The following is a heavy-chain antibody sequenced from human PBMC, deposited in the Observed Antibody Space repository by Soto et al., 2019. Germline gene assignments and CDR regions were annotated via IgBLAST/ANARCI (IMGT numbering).Heavy chain of an antibody. CDR2: IIPIFGTA. Sequence: ASVKVSCKASGGTFSSYAISWVRQAPGQGLEWMGGIIPIFGTANYAQKFQGRVTITADESTSTAYMELSSLRSEDTAVYYCARGDDIVVVPAAMSRYYYYYYGMDVWGQGTTVTVSS. D-gene: IGHD2-2*01. CDR3: ARGDDIVVVPAAMSRYYYYYYGMDV. CDR1: GGTFSSYA. V-gene: IGHV1-69*13. J-gene: IGHJ6*02.